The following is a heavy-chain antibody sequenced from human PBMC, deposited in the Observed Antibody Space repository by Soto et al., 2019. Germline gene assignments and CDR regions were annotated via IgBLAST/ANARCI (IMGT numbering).Heavy chain of an antibody. D-gene: IGHD1-26*01. Sequence: GGSLRLSCAASGFTFSSYAMSWVRQAPGKGLEWVSTISGSGGSTYYADSVKGRFTISRDNSKNTLYLQMNSLRAEDTAVYYCAKPSSGSYRNDAFYIWGQGTMVTVSS. J-gene: IGHJ3*02. V-gene: IGHV3-23*01. CDR3: AKPSSGSYRNDAFYI. CDR2: ISGSGGST. CDR1: GFTFSSYA.